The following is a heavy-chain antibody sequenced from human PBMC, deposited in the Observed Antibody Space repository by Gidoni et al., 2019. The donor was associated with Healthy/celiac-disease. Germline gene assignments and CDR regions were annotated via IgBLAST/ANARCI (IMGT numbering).Heavy chain of an antibody. CDR2: IWYDGSNK. J-gene: IGHJ6*02. D-gene: IGHD2-21*01. Sequence: VQLVESGGGVVQPGRSLSLSCSASVFTFSSDGMHWVRQAQGKGLEWVAVIWYDGSNKYYADSVKGRFTISRDNSKNTLYLQMNSLRAEDTAVYYCARSIKIRYYYYYGMDVWGQGTTVTVSS. CDR1: VFTFSSDG. V-gene: IGHV3-33*01. CDR3: ARSIKIRYYYYYGMDV.